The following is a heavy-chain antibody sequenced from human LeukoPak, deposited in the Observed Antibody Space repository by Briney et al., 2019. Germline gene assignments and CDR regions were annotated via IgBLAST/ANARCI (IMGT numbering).Heavy chain of an antibody. CDR1: GFTFSSYG. CDR3: AKDYIGYSYGIFDY. D-gene: IGHD5-18*01. Sequence: GGSLRLSCAASGFTFSSYGMHWVRQAPGKGLEWVAVIWSDGSNKYYADSVKGRFTISRDNSKNTLYLQMNSLRAEDTAVYYCAKDYIGYSYGIFDYWGQGTLVTVSS. J-gene: IGHJ4*02. CDR2: IWSDGSNK. V-gene: IGHV3-33*06.